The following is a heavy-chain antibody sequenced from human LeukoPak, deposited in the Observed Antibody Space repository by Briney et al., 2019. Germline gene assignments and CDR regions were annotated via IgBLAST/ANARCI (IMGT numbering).Heavy chain of an antibody. Sequence: GGSLRLSCTASGFTIGDYAMSWVRQAPGKGLEWVGFIRSKAYGGTTEYAASVKGRFTISRDDSKSIAYLQMNSLKTEDTAVYYCTRVTGIQLWPLSGVDYWGQGTLVTVSS. J-gene: IGHJ4*02. V-gene: IGHV3-49*04. CDR2: IRSKAYGGTT. CDR1: GFTIGDYA. D-gene: IGHD5-18*01. CDR3: TRVTGIQLWPLSGVDY.